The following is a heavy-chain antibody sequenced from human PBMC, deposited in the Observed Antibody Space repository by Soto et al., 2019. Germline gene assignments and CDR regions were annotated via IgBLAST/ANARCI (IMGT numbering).Heavy chain of an antibody. Sequence: SETLSLTCSASGGPITSSSHFWGWVRQPPGKGLEWIGTIYFTGNTYYTPSLKSRLTMSIDTSKNEFSLRLNSVTAADTAVYYCAGQTFTIAAASYGRSNWFDPWGPGTLVTVSS. J-gene: IGHJ5*02. CDR2: IYFTGNT. CDR3: AGQTFTIAAASYGRSNWFDP. CDR1: GGPITSSSHF. D-gene: IGHD6-25*01. V-gene: IGHV4-39*01.